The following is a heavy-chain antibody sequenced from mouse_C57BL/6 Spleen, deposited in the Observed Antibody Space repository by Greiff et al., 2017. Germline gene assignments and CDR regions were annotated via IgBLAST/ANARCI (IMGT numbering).Heavy chain of an antibody. CDR2: ISDGGSYT. Sequence: EVKLVESGGGLVKPGGSLKLSCAASGFTFSSYAMSWVRQTPEKRLEWVATISDGGSYTYYPDNVKGRFTISRDNAKNNLYLQMSHLKSEDTAMYYCARDQVGQGYFEVWGTGTTVTVSS. CDR1: GFTFSSYA. J-gene: IGHJ1*03. D-gene: IGHD3-3*01. CDR3: ARDQVGQGYFEV. V-gene: IGHV5-4*01.